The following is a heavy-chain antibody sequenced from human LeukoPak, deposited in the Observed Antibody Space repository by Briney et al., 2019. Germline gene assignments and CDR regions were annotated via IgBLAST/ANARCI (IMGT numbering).Heavy chain of an antibody. CDR3: ARDFYSGAGPYHVVGYYYYGMDV. V-gene: IGHV1-46*01. CDR2: INPSGGST. CDR1: GYTFTSYS. Sequence: ASVKVSCKASGYTFTSYSMYWVRQAPGQGLEWMGIINPSGGSTSYAQKFQGRVTMTRDTSTSTVYMELSSLRSEDTAVYYCARDFYSGAGPYHVVGYYYYGMDVWGQGTTVTVSS. D-gene: IGHD1-26*01. J-gene: IGHJ6*02.